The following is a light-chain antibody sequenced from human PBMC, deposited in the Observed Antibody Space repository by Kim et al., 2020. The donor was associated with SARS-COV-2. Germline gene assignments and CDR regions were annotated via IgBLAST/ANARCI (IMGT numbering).Light chain of an antibody. CDR2: EVS. CDR1: SSDVGVYNF. V-gene: IGLV2-14*01. CDR3: SSFTISSTVV. Sequence: QSALTQPASVSGSPGQSITISCTGTSSDVGVYNFVSWYQQHPGKAPKLMIYEVSNRPSGVPDRFSGSKSGNTASLTISGLQPEDEADYYCSSFTISSTVVFGSGTKVTVL. J-gene: IGLJ1*01.